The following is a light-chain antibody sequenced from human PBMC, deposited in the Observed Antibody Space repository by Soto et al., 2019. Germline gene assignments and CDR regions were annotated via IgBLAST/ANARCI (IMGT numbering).Light chain of an antibody. V-gene: IGKV3-20*01. CDR3: QQYGYLVT. CDR2: GAS. CDR1: QSVTSNS. Sequence: ESVLTQAPGTLSLSPLERATLSCRASQSVTSNSLAWYQQKPGRAHRLLIYGASSRATGIPDRFSGSGSGTDFTLTISRLEPEDFAMYYCQQYGYLVTFGGGTKVDLK. J-gene: IGKJ4*01.